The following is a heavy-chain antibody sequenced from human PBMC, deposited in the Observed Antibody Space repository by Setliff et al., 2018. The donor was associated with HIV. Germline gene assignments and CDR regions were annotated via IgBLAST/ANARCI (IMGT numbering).Heavy chain of an antibody. CDR3: ARAAAGNTGPFDL. J-gene: IGHJ4*02. V-gene: IGHV4-61*02. CDR2: VSSRGDT. CDR1: DSGTYY. D-gene: IGHD4-17*01. Sequence: QTLSLTCTVSDSGTYYWSWIRQPAGKGLEWIGRVSSRGDTNYNPSLKSRVTMSVDTSKNQFSLKLTSVTASDTAVYYCARAAAGNTGPFDLWGQGSPVTVSS.